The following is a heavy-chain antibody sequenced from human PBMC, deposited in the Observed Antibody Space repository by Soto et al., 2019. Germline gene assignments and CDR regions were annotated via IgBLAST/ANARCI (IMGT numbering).Heavy chain of an antibody. CDR1: GFTFSSYS. D-gene: IGHD2-15*01. V-gene: IGHV3-48*02. CDR2: ISSSSSTI. J-gene: IGHJ5*02. CDR3: AKGSVQWCSPSGPCYPLDL. Sequence: GALRLSCAASGFTFSSYSMNWVRQAPGKGLEWVSYISSSSSTIYYADSVKGRFTISRDNAKNSLYLQMNSLRDEDTAVYYCAKGSVQWCSPSGPCYPLDLWGQGVPVTVSS.